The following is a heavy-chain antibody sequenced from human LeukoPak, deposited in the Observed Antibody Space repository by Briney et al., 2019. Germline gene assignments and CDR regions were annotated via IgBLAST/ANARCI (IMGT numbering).Heavy chain of an antibody. Sequence: GGSLRLSCVVSGFTFSDHYMDWVRQVPGKGLEWVGRSLNKANSYTTDYAASVKGRFTISRDDSENSLYLQMSSLNTEDTAVYYCARRVFGGDCYYDFWGQGALVTVSS. D-gene: IGHD2-21*02. CDR2: SLNKANSYTT. J-gene: IGHJ4*02. V-gene: IGHV3-72*01. CDR3: ARRVFGGDCYYDF. CDR1: GFTFSDHY.